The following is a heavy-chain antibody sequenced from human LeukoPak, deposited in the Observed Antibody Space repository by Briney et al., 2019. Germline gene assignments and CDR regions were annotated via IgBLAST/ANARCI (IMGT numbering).Heavy chain of an antibody. CDR2: MNPNSGNT. V-gene: IGHV1-8*02. D-gene: IGHD3-22*01. J-gene: IGHJ4*02. Sequence: GASVKVSCKASGYTFTSYDINWVRQATGQGLEWMGWMNPNSGNTGYAQKFQGRVTMTRNTSISTAYMELSSLRSEDTAVYYCARGFRIRGKSPSGYYVDYWGQGTLVTVSS. CDR3: ARGFRIRGKSPSGYYVDY. CDR1: GYTFTSYD.